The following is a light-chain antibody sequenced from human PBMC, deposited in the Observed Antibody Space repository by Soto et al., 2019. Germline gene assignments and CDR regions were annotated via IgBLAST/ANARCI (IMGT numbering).Light chain of an antibody. CDR3: QSFDTSLSGWKI. CDR2: GNF. CDR1: SSNIGAGFD. Sequence: QAVVTQPPSVSGAPGQRVTISCTGTSSNIGAGFDVHWYQQLPGAAPKLLIYGNFKRPSGVPDRFSGSRSGTSASLAIAGLQSEDEADYYCQSFDTSLSGWKIFGGGTKVTVL. J-gene: IGLJ2*01. V-gene: IGLV1-40*01.